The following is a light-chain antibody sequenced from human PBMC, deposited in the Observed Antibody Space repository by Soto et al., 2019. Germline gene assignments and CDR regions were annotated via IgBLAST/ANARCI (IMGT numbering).Light chain of an antibody. CDR2: AAS. CDR3: KQYGYSPT. V-gene: IGKV3-20*01. J-gene: IGKJ4*01. CDR1: QSVTSSY. Sequence: EIVWTQSPGTLSFSPVERATLSCRASQSVTSSYLAWYQQKPGQAPRLLIYAASSRATGIPDRFSGSGSGTDFTLTISRLEPEDFAVYYCKQYGYSPTCGGGTTVDIK.